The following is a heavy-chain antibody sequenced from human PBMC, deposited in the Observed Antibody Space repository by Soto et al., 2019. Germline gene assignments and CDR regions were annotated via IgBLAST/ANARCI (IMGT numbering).Heavy chain of an antibody. J-gene: IGHJ4*02. CDR3: ARGGSVMVYAIGI. Sequence: QVQLQESGPGLVKPSQTLSLTCTVSGGSISSGDYYWSWIRQPPGKGLEGIGYIYYSGSTYYNPSLKSRVTISVDTSKTQFSQKLSSVTAADTAVYYCARGGSVMVYAIGIWGQGTLVTVSS. CDR1: GGSISSGDYY. CDR2: IYYSGST. D-gene: IGHD2-8*01. V-gene: IGHV4-30-4*01.